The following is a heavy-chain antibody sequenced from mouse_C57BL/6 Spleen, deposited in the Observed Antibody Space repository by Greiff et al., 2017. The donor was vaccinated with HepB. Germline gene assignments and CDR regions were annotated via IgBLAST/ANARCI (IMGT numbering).Heavy chain of an antibody. J-gene: IGHJ1*03. V-gene: IGHV3-1*01. CDR1: GYSITSGYD. D-gene: IGHD1-1*01. CDR2: ISYSGST. Sequence: EVQGVESGPGMVKPSQSLSLTCTVTGYSITSGYDWHWIRHFPGNKLEWMGYISYSGSTNYNPSLKSRISITHDTSKNHFFLKLNSVTTEDTATYYCARGHYGSRYFDVWGTGTTVTVSS. CDR3: ARGHYGSRYFDV.